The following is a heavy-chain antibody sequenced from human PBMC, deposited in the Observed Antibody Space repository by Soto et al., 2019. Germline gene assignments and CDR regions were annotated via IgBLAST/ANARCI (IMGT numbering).Heavy chain of an antibody. CDR2: IIPILGIA. V-gene: IGHV1-69*02. J-gene: IGHJ3*02. CDR3: AVVLRYFDGFSAFDI. Sequence: SVKVSCKASGCTFSSYTIGWVRPAPGQGLEWMGRIIPILGIANYAQKFQGRVTITEDTSTNTAYMELSSLRSEDTAVYYSAVVLRYFDGFSAFDIWGQGTMVTVSS. CDR1: GCTFSSYT. D-gene: IGHD3-9*01.